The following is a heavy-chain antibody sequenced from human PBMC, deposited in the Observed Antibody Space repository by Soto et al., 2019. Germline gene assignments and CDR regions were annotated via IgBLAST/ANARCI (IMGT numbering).Heavy chain of an antibody. Sequence: QVQLVESGGGVVQPGRSLRLSCAASGFTFSSYAMHWVRQAPGKGLEWVAVISYDRSNKYYADSVKGRFTMSTDNSKNKWYLQMNSLRAEATAVYYCAIASSGSPSVGKYYYYYGMDVWGQGTTVTVSS. CDR3: AIASSGSPSVGKYYYYYGMDV. J-gene: IGHJ6*02. V-gene: IGHV3-30-3*01. CDR1: GFTFSSYA. CDR2: ISYDRSNK. D-gene: IGHD3-10*01.